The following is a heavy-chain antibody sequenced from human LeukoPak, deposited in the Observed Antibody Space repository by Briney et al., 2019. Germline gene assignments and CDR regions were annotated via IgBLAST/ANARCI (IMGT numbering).Heavy chain of an antibody. CDR2: IYTSGST. CDR1: GGSISSGSYY. J-gene: IGHJ4*02. CDR3: ARDPWAGDYGYGSFDY. Sequence: PSQTLSLTCTVSGGSISSGSYYWSWIRQPAGKGLEWIGRIYTSGSTNYNPSLKSRVTISVDTSKNQFSLKLSSVTAADTAVYYCARDPWAGDYGYGSFDYWGQGTLVTVSS. D-gene: IGHD4-17*01. V-gene: IGHV4-61*02.